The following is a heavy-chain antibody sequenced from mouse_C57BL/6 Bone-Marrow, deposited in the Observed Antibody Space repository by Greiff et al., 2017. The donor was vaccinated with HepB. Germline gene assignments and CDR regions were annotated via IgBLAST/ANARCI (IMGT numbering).Heavy chain of an antibody. V-gene: IGHV1-7*01. CDR2: INPSSGYT. CDR1: GYTFTSYW. CDR3: ASRDSSGYDYFDY. Sequence: QVQLQQSGAELAKPGASVKLSCKASGYTFTSYWMHWVKQRPGQGLEWIGYINPSSGYTKYKQKFKDKATLTADKSSSTASMQLSSLTYEDSAVYYCASRDSSGYDYFDYWGQGTTLTVSS. D-gene: IGHD3-2*02. J-gene: IGHJ2*01.